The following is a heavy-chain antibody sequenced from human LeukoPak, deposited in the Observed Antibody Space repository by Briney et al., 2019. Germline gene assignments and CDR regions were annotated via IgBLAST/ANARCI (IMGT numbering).Heavy chain of an antibody. J-gene: IGHJ4*02. CDR2: ISGDGGST. Sequence: GGSLRLSCTASGFIFDDYAMHWVRQAPGKGLEWVSLISGDGGSTYYADSAKGRFTISRDNSKNSLYLKMNSLRIEDTALYYCAKDTKPSTITPDYWGQGTLVTVSS. CDR1: GFIFDDYA. CDR3: AKDTKPSTITPDY. V-gene: IGHV3-43*02. D-gene: IGHD4-11*01.